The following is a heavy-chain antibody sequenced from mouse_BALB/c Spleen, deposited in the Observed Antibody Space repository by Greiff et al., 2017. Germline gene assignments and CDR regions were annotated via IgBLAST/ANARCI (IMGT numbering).Heavy chain of an antibody. Sequence: QVQLQQSGPELVKPGASVKISCKASGYTFTDYYINWVKQKPGQGLEWIGWIYPGSGNTKYNEKFKGKATLTVDTSSSTAYMQLSSLTSEDTAVYFCARGGSMITTGYYAMDYWGQGTSVTVS. CDR2: IYPGSGNT. J-gene: IGHJ4*01. V-gene: IGHV1-84*02. CDR1: GYTFTDYY. CDR3: ARGGSMITTGYYAMDY. D-gene: IGHD2-4*01.